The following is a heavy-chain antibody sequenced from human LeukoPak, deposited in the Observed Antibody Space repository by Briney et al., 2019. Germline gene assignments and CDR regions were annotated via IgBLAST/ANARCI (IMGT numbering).Heavy chain of an antibody. V-gene: IGHV3-7*03. CDR2: INHNGNVN. D-gene: IGHD3-16*01. J-gene: IGHJ6*02. CDR1: GFTFSSYW. CDR3: ARGGGLDV. Sequence: GGSLRLSCAASGFTFSSYWVNWARQAPGKGLEGVASINHNGNVNYYVDSVKGRFTISRDNAKNSLYLQMSNLRAEDTAVYFCARGGGLDVWGQGATVTVSS.